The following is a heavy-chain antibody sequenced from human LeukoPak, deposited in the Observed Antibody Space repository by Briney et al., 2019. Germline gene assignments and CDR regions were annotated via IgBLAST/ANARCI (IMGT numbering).Heavy chain of an antibody. Sequence: GGSLRLSCAASGFTFSKYWMHWVRQAPGKGLVWVSRINTDGNSTSYADSVRGRFTISRDNAKNTLYLQMNSLRDEDTAVYYCARESGITGTRYMDVWGKGTTVTVSS. J-gene: IGHJ6*03. CDR1: GFTFSKYW. V-gene: IGHV3-74*01. CDR3: ARESGITGTRYMDV. D-gene: IGHD1-7*01. CDR2: INTDGNST.